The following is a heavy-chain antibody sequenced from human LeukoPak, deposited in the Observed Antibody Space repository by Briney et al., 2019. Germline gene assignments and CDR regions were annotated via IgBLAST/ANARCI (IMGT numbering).Heavy chain of an antibody. V-gene: IGHV4-59*12. D-gene: IGHD3-22*01. CDR3: ASGAYYYDSSGYVRGDAFDI. J-gene: IGHJ3*02. CDR2: IYYSGST. CDR1: GGSISSYY. Sequence: SETLSLTCTVSGGSISSYYWSWIRQPPGKGLEWIGSIYYSGSTYYNPSLKSRVTISVDTSKNQFSLKLSSVTAADTAVYYCASGAYYYDSSGYVRGDAFDIWGQGTMVTVSS.